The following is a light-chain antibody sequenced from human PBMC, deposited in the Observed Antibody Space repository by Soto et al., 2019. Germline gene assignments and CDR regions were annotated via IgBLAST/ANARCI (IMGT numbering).Light chain of an antibody. J-gene: IGLJ2*01. CDR2: DVN. CDR1: SSDVGGYNY. CDR3: ISYAGSNKPA. V-gene: IGLV2-8*01. Sequence: QSALTQPPSASGSPGQSVAISCSGTSSDVGGYNYVSWYQQHPGKAPKLMIYDVNKRPSGVPDRFSGSKSGNTASLTVSGLQADDEADYYCISYAGSNKPAFGGGTKLTV.